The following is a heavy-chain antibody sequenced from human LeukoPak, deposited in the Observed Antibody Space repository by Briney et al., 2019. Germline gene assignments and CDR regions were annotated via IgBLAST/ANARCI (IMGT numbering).Heavy chain of an antibody. CDR2: IYSGGST. D-gene: IGHD3-3*01. CDR3: ASGVTSALDY. CDR1: GFTVSSNY. V-gene: IGHV3-53*01. Sequence: GGSLRLSCAASGFTVSSNYMSWVRQAPGKGLEWVSLIYSGGSTYDADSVKGRFTISRDNSKNTLYLQMNSLRAEDTAVYYCASGVTSALDYWGQGTLVTVSS. J-gene: IGHJ4*02.